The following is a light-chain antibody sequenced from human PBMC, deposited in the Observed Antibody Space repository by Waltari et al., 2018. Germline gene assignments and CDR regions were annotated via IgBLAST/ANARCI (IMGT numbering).Light chain of an antibody. Sequence: QSVLTQPPSTSGTPGQTVTISCSGTNSNIGRNSVFWYQQRPGTAPKLLIYRDNQRPSGVHDRFSASKSGTSAALAIRGLRSEDEADYYCAAWDDSLSVTYVFGSGTRVTV. CDR3: AAWDDSLSVTYV. CDR1: NSNIGRNS. CDR2: RDN. V-gene: IGLV1-47*01. J-gene: IGLJ1*01.